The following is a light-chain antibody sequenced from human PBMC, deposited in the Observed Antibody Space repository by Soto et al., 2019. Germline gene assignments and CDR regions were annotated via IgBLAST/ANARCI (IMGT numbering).Light chain of an antibody. J-gene: IGLJ1*01. CDR2: DVT. CDR3: TSFAGSGTYV. V-gene: IGLV2-14*01. Sequence: QSVLTQPASVSGSPGQSIAISCTGTSSYVGGYNYVSWYQQYPGKAPKLIIFDVTNRPSGVSDRFSGSKSGSTASLTISGLQADDEADYYCTSFAGSGTYVFGTGTKAT. CDR1: SSYVGGYNY.